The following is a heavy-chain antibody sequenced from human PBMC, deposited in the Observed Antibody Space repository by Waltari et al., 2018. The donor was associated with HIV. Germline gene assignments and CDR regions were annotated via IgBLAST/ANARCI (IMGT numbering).Heavy chain of an antibody. Sequence: VQLLESGGGLVQPGGSLRLACAASGFRFSDFASGWARQAPGKGLQCVSTISGSGQTIYYAESVEGRFTISRDDSQNTLYLQMHSVRGEDTAVYFCAKGVSVATRTGFDSWGQGTMVIVSS. CDR2: ISGSGQTI. D-gene: IGHD5-12*01. V-gene: IGHV3-23*01. CDR1: GFRFSDFA. J-gene: IGHJ4*02. CDR3: AKGVSVATRTGFDS.